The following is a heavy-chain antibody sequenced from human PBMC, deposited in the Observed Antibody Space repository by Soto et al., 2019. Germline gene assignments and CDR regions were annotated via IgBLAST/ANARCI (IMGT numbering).Heavy chain of an antibody. J-gene: IGHJ4*02. CDR3: ARVPFSGYYSRNTDY. Sequence: ASVKGSCKASGYTFTNYCINWVPQAPGQGLEWMGWISAYSGNTNYAQKLQDRVTMTTDTSTSTAYMELRSLRSDDTAVYFCARVPFSGYYSRNTDYCGQGTLLTVSS. CDR1: GYTFTNYC. V-gene: IGHV1-18*01. CDR2: ISAYSGNT. D-gene: IGHD3-22*01.